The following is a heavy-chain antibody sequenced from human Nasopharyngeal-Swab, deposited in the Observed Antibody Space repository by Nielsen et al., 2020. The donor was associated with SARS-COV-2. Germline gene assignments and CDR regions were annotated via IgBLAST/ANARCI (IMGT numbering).Heavy chain of an antibody. D-gene: IGHD3-3*01. CDR3: ARDKPGITIFGVVIGPFDY. CDR1: GFTFRSYE. J-gene: IGHJ4*02. Sequence: GESLKISCAASGFTFRSYEMNWVRQAPGKGLEWVSYISSSGSTISYADSVKGRFTISRDNAKNSLYLQMNSLRAEDTAVYYCARDKPGITIFGVVIGPFDYWGQGTLVTVSS. V-gene: IGHV3-48*03. CDR2: ISSSGSTI.